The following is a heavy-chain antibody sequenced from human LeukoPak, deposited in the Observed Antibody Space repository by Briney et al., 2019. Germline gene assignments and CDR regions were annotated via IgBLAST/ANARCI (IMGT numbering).Heavy chain of an antibody. CDR3: ARDPGDFLDY. D-gene: IGHD4-17*01. CDR1: GGSISSGGYY. J-gene: IGHJ4*02. V-gene: IGHV4-31*03. Sequence: SQTLSLTCTVSGGSISSGGYYWSWIRQHPGKGLEWIGYIYYSGSTYYNPSLKSRVTISVDTPKNQFSLKLSSVTAADTAVYYCARDPGDFLDYWGQGTLVTVSS. CDR2: IYYSGST.